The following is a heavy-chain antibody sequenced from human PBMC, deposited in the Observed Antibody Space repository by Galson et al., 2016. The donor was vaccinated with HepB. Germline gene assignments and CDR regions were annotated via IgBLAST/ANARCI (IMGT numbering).Heavy chain of an antibody. J-gene: IGHJ5*02. D-gene: IGHD6-19*01. CDR1: GFIFSSYA. V-gene: IGHV3-23*01. CDR2: ITGSGDNR. Sequence: SLRLSCAASGFIFSSYAMAWVRQVPGKGLEWVSVITGSGDNRHYADSVKGRFTISRDNSKNKVYLLMNSLKVEDTAVYYCAKGAPPGDEKWLVLGWFDPWGQGTLVTVSS. CDR3: AKGAPPGDEKWLVLGWFDP.